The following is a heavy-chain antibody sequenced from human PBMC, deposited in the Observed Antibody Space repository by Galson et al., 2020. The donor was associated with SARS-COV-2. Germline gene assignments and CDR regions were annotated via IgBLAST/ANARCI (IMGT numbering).Heavy chain of an antibody. D-gene: IGHD1-26*01. CDR3: ARGGASGKLVYGMDV. Sequence: SVKVSCKASGGTFSSYALSWVRQAPGQGLEWMGGIIPIFGTANYAQKFQGRVTITADESTSTAYMELSSLRSEDTSVYYCARGGASGKLVYGMDVWGQGTTVTVSS. CDR1: GGTFSSYA. J-gene: IGHJ6*02. V-gene: IGHV1-69*13. CDR2: IIPIFGTA.